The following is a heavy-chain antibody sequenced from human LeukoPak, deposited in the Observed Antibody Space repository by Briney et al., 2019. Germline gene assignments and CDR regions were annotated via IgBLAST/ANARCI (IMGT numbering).Heavy chain of an antibody. CDR2: IFGSGGSQ. CDR3: GKTTVGYSSGQKPAWPVDY. CDR1: GFTFGSHA. D-gene: IGHD5-18*01. J-gene: IGHJ4*02. Sequence: PGGSLRLSCEASGFTFGSHAMYWVRQAPGKGLEWVAGIFGSGGSQHYADTVKGRFTISRDNSRNTVYLQINSLRAEDTAVYYCGKTTVGYSSGQKPAWPVDYWGQGTLVTVSS. V-gene: IGHV3-23*01.